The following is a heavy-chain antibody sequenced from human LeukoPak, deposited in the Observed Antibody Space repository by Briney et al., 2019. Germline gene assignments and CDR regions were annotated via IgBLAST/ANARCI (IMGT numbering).Heavy chain of an antibody. CDR2: IYYSGST. J-gene: IGHJ3*02. CDR3: ARERVVRGDIARDDAFDI. Sequence: PSETLSLTCTVSGGSISSYYWSWIRQPPGKGLEWTGYIYYSGSTNYNPSLKSRVTISVDTSKNQFSLKLSSVTAADTAVYYCARERVVRGDIARDDAFDIWGQGKMVTVSS. CDR1: GGSISSYY. D-gene: IGHD3-10*01. V-gene: IGHV4-59*01.